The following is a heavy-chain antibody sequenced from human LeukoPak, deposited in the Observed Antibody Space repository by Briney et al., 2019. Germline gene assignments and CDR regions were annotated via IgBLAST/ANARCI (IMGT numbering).Heavy chain of an antibody. V-gene: IGHV3-33*01. Sequence: PGGSLRLSCAASGFTFSAYDMHWVRQAPGKGLEWVAVIWYGGSKNYSADSVKGRFTISRDNSKNTLFLQMNTLRADDTAVYYCARVSGSYSVFDIWGQGTMVTVSS. CDR3: ARVSGSYSVFDI. J-gene: IGHJ3*02. CDR2: IWYGGSKN. D-gene: IGHD1-26*01. CDR1: GFTFSAYD.